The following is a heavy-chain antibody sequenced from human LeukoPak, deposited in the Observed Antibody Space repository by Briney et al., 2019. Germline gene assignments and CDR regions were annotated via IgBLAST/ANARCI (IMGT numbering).Heavy chain of an antibody. V-gene: IGHV3-33*01. CDR1: RFTFSSYA. CDR3: ARGKRGSIYGSDF. Sequence: GGSLRLSCAGSRFTFSSYAMHWVRQAPGKGLEWVALIWYDGSNKYYADSVKGRFSISRDNSKNTLSLQMNSLRVEDTALYYCARGKRGSIYGSDFWGQGTLVTVSS. CDR2: IWYDGSNK. J-gene: IGHJ4*02. D-gene: IGHD5-18*01.